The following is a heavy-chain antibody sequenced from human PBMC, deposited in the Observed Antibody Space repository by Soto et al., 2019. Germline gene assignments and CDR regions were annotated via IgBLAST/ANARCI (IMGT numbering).Heavy chain of an antibody. J-gene: IGHJ4*02. CDR1: GYTFTSYA. D-gene: IGHD3-10*01. CDR3: ARSGPPAGY. CDR2: ISAYNGNT. Sequence: QVQLVQSGAEVKKPGASVKVSCKASGYTFTSYAISWVRQAPGQGLEWMGWISAYNGNTNYAQKHQGRVTTTTDTPTTPAYREPRSPRSDDTAVYSCARSGPPAGYWGQGPLVTVPS. V-gene: IGHV1-18*01.